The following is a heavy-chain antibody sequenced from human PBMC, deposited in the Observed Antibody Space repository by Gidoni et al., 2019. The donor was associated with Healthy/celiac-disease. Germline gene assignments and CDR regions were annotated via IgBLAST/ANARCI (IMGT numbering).Heavy chain of an antibody. CDR2: ISGSCGST. J-gene: IGHJ2*01. V-gene: IGHV3-23*01. Sequence: EVQLLESGGGLVQPGGSLRLSCAASGFTFSSYAMSWVRQAPGKGLEWVSAISGSCGSTYYADSVKGRFTISRDNSKNTLYLQMNRLRAEDTAVYYCAKGRYRYGKKDWYFHLWGRGTLVTVSS. D-gene: IGHD5-18*01. CDR3: AKGRYRYGKKDWYFHL. CDR1: GFTFSSYA.